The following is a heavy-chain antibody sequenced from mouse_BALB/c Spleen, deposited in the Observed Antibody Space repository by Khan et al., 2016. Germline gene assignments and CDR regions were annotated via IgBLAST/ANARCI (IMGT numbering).Heavy chain of an antibody. CDR3: SRSGYDLYYYALDY. D-gene: IGHD2-2*01. Sequence: VQLQQSGAELVKPGASVKVSCTASGFNIKDTYMHWVKQRPEQGLEWIGRIDPANGDSKYDPKFQGRATITSDTSSNPAYLQLNILTSEDTAVYYCSRSGYDLYYYALDYWGQGTSVTVSS. J-gene: IGHJ4*01. CDR2: IDPANGDS. V-gene: IGHV14-3*02. CDR1: GFNIKDTY.